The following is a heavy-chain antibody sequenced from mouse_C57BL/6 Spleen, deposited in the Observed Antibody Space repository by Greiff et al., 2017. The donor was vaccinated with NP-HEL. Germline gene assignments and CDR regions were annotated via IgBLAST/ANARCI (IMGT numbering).Heavy chain of an antibody. CDR2: IWSGGST. CDR1: GFSLTSYG. D-gene: IGHD2-4*01. CDR3: DRNMGIYYDYSWFAY. V-gene: IGHV2-2*01. Sequence: VQLVESGPGLVQPSQSLSITCTVSGFSLTSYGVHWVRQSPGKGLEWLGVIWSGGSTDYNAAFISRLSISKDNSKSQVFFKMNSLQADDTAIYYCDRNMGIYYDYSWFAYWGQGTLVTVSA. J-gene: IGHJ3*01.